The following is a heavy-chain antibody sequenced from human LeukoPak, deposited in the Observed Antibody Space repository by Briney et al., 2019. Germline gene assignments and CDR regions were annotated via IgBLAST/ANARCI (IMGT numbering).Heavy chain of an antibody. CDR2: ISSSGSTI. D-gene: IGHD2-2*01. CDR1: GFTFSDYY. Sequence: GGSLRLSCAASGFTFSDYYMSWIRQAPGKGLEWVSYISSSGSTIYYADSVKGRFTISRDNAKNSLYLQMNSLRAEDTAVYYCARSADCSSTSCQNFDYWGQGTLVTVSS. J-gene: IGHJ4*02. CDR3: ARSADCSSTSCQNFDY. V-gene: IGHV3-11*01.